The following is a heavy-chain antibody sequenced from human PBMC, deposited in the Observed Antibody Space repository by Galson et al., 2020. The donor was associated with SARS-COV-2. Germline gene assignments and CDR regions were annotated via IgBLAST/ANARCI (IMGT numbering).Heavy chain of an antibody. J-gene: IGHJ4*02. D-gene: IGHD4-17*01. CDR1: GGSISSYY. CDR2: IYTSGST. Sequence: SETLSLTCTVSGGSISSYYWSWIRQPAGKGLEWIGRIYTSGSTNYNPSLKSRVTMSVDTSKNQFSLKLSSVTAADTAVYYCARVGKGEYGDYALLDYWGQGTLVTVSS. CDR3: ARVGKGEYGDYALLDY. V-gene: IGHV4-4*07.